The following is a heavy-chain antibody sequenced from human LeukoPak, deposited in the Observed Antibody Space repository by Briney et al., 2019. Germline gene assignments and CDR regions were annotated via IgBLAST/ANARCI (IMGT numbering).Heavy chain of an antibody. CDR3: ARDLLNYYYYYGMDV. CDR1: GFTFSSYS. V-gene: IGHV3-48*01. Sequence: GSLRLSCAASGFTFSSYSMNWVRQAPGKGLEWVSYISSSSSSIYYADSVKGRFTISRDNAKNSLYLQMNSLRAEDTAVYYCARDLLNYYYYYGMDVWGQGTTVTVSS. J-gene: IGHJ6*02. CDR2: ISSSSSSI.